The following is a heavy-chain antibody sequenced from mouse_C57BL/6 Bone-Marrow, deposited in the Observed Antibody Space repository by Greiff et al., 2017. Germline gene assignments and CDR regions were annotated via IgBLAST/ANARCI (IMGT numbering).Heavy chain of an antibody. Sequence: QVQLQQSGAELARPGASVKLSCKASGYTFTSYGISWVKQRTGQGLEWIGEIYPRSGNTYYNEKFKGKATLTADKSSSTAYMELRSLTSEDSAVYFCARGAFYGSSTFYWYFDVWGTGTTVTVSS. J-gene: IGHJ1*03. V-gene: IGHV1-81*01. CDR1: GYTFTSYG. CDR2: IYPRSGNT. D-gene: IGHD1-1*01. CDR3: ARGAFYGSSTFYWYFDV.